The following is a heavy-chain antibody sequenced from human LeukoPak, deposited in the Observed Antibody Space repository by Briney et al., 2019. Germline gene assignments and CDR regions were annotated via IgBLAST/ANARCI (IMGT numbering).Heavy chain of an antibody. J-gene: IGHJ4*02. CDR1: GGSISSSSYY. CDR2: IYYSGST. D-gene: IGHD6-19*01. V-gene: IGHV4-39*01. Sequence: KASETLSLTCTVSGGSISSSSYYWGWIRQPPGKGLEWIGSIYYSGSTYYNPSLKSRVTISVDTSKNQFSLKLSSVTAADTAVYHCARPNASGWYGYWGQGTLVTVSS. CDR3: ARPNASGWYGY.